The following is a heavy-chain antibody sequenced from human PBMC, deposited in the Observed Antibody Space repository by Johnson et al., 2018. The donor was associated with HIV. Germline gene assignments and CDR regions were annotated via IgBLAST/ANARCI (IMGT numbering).Heavy chain of an antibody. Sequence: VQVVESGGGVVQPGRSLRLSCAASGFTFSSYPMHWVRQAPGKGLEWVTLISYDGSNKYYADSVKGRFTISRDNSKNTMYLQMNSLRAEDTAVYYCARAYSSSWYRDDAFDIWGQGTMVTVFS. J-gene: IGHJ3*02. V-gene: IGHV3-30*04. D-gene: IGHD6-13*01. CDR1: GFTFSSYP. CDR2: ISYDGSNK. CDR3: ARAYSSSWYRDDAFDI.